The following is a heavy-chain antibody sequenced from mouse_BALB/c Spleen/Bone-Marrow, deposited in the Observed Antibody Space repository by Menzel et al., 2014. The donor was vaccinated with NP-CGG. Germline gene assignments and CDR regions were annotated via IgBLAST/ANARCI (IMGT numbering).Heavy chain of an antibody. CDR1: GFNIKDTY. V-gene: IGHV14-3*02. D-gene: IGHD2-10*02. CDR3: ARSGGYGNCLAWFAY. J-gene: IGHJ3*01. CDR2: IDPANGNT. Sequence: EVKVVQSGAELVKPGASVKLSCTASGFNIKDTYMHWVKQRPEQGLEWIGRIDPANGNTKYDPKFQGKATITADTSSNTSYLQLSRLTSDDTDVYYCARSGGYGNCLAWFAYWGQGTLVTVSA.